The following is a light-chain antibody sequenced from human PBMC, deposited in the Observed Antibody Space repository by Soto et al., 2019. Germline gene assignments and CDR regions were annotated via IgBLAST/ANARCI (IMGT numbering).Light chain of an antibody. V-gene: IGKV3-15*01. J-gene: IGKJ3*01. Sequence: EIVMTQSPATLSVSPGERATLSCRASQSVSSNLAWYQQKPGQAPRLLIYGASTRATGIPTRFSGSGSGTDFTLTISSLQSKDFAVYYCQQYNNWPPFTFGPGTKVYIK. CDR2: GAS. CDR1: QSVSSN. CDR3: QQYNNWPPFT.